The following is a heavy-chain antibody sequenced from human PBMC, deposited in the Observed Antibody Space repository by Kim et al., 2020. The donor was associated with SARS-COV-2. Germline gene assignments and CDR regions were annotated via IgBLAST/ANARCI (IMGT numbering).Heavy chain of an antibody. Sequence: GGSLRLSCAASGFTFSSYGMRWVRQAPGKGLEWVAVISYDGSNKYYADSVKGRFTISRDNSKNTLYLQMNSLRAEDTAVYYCARRAVLRYFDWLPDYWGQGTLVTVSS. V-gene: IGHV3-33*05. J-gene: IGHJ4*02. CDR2: ISYDGSNK. CDR1: GFTFSSYG. CDR3: ARRAVLRYFDWLPDY. D-gene: IGHD3-9*01.